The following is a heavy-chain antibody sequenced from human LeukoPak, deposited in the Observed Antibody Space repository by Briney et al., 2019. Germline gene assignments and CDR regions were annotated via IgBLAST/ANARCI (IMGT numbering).Heavy chain of an antibody. V-gene: IGHV4-34*01. CDR1: GGSFSGYY. J-gene: IGHJ4*02. CDR3: ARGGVRITIFEVVIIANYFDY. CDR2: INHSGST. Sequence: KSSETLSLTCAVYGGSFSGYYWSWIRQPPGKGLEWIGEINHSGSTNYNPSLKSRVTISVDTSKNQFSLKLSSVTAADTAVYYCARGGVRITIFEVVIIANYFDYWGQGTLVTVSS. D-gene: IGHD3-3*01.